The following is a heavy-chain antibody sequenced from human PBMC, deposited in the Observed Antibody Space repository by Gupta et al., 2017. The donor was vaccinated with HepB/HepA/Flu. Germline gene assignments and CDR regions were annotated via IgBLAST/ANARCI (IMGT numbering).Heavy chain of an antibody. CDR2: IYYSGST. CDR3: ARVSLGGSHDP. J-gene: IGHJ5*02. V-gene: IGHV4-59*01. Sequence: QVQLQESGPGLVKPSETLSLTCTVSGGSISSYYWSWIRQPPGKGLEWIGYIYYSGSTNYNPSLKSRVTISVDTSKNQFSLKLSSVTAADTAVYYCARVSLGGSHDPWGQGTLVTVSS. CDR1: GGSISSYY. D-gene: IGHD3-16*01.